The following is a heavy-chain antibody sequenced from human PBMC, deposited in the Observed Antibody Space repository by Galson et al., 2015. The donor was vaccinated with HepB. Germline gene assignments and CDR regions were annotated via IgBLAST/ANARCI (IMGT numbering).Heavy chain of an antibody. D-gene: IGHD6-19*01. CDR2: IRSKAYGGTT. CDR1: GFTFGDYA. CDR3: TREGVAGDYYYYYYMDV. V-gene: IGHV3-49*03. Sequence: SLRLSCAASGFTFGDYAMSWFRQAPGKGLEWVGFIRSKAYGGTTEYAASVKGRFTISRDDSKSIAYLQMNSLKTEDTAVYYCTREGVAGDYYYYYYMDVWGKGTTVTVSS. J-gene: IGHJ6*03.